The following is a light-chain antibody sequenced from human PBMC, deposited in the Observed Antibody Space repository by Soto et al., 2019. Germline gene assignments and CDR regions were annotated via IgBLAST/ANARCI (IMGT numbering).Light chain of an antibody. CDR1: QSISSY. J-gene: IGKJ1*01. CDR3: QQVNGYPST. CDR2: DAS. Sequence: IPLTQSPSSLSASVGDRVTITCRPSQSISSYLGWYQQKPGKAPNLLIYDASTLHSGVPSRFSGGGSGTDFTLTISSLQPEDFATYYCQQVNGYPSTSGEGTKVDIK. V-gene: IGKV1-9*01.